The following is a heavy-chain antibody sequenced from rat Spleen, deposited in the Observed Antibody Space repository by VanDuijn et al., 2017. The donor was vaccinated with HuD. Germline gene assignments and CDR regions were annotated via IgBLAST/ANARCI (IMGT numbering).Heavy chain of an antibody. J-gene: IGHJ1*01. Sequence: EVQLVESGGGLVQPGRSMKLSCAASGFTFSNYYMAWVRQAPTKGLEWVAAISTGGGNTYYRDSGKGRITIHRENAKSTLYLQMDSLRSEDTATYYCARIRSGPWWYFDFWGPGTMVTVS. CDR2: ISTGGGNT. V-gene: IGHV5-25*01. D-gene: IGHD4-1*01. CDR3: ARIRSGPWWYFDF. CDR1: GFTFSNYY.